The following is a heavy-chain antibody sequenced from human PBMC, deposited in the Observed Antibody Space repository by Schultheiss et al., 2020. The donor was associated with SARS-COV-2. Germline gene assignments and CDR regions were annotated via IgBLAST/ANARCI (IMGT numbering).Heavy chain of an antibody. CDR1: GFTFSSYA. Sequence: GGSLRLSCAASGFTFSSYAMHWVRQAPGKGLEWVAVIWYDGSNKYYADSVKGRFTISRDNSKNTLYLQMNSLRAEDTAVYYCAKDIVVVVAATVLDYWGQGTLVTVSS. CDR3: AKDIVVVVAATVLDY. D-gene: IGHD2-15*01. J-gene: IGHJ4*02. V-gene: IGHV3-33*06. CDR2: IWYDGSNK.